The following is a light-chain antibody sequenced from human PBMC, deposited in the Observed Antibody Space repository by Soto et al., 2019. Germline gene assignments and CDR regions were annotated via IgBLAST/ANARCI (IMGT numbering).Light chain of an antibody. J-gene: IGKJ2*02. CDR3: QQYGSSRT. V-gene: IGKV3-20*01. Sequence: EIVLTQSPGTLSLSPGERATLSCRASQSVSSSYLAWYQQKPGQAPRLLIYGASSRATCIPDRFSGSGSGTDFTLTISRLEPEDFAVYYCQQYGSSRTFGQETKLEIK. CDR2: GAS. CDR1: QSVSSSY.